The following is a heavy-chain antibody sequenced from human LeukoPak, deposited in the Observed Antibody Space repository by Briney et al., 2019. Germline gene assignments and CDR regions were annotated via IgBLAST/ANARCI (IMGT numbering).Heavy chain of an antibody. V-gene: IGHV3-23*01. J-gene: IGHJ4*02. CDR3: TKVVGRGSGDPD. Sequence: PGGSLRLSCAASGFTFSSYSMNWARQAPGKGLEWVSTITVSGGSTYYADSVKGRFTISRDNSKNTLFLQMNSLRAEDTAVYYCTKVVGRGSGDPDWGQGTLVTVSS. D-gene: IGHD7-27*01. CDR1: GFTFSSYS. CDR2: ITVSGGST.